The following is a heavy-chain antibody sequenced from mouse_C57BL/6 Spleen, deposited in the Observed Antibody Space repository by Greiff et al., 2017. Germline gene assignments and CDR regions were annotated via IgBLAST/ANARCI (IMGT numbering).Heavy chain of an antibody. D-gene: IGHD1-1*01. CDR1: GFNIKDYY. V-gene: IGHV14-1*01. CDR2: IDPEDGDT. Sequence: VQLQQSGAELVRPGASVKLSCTASGFNIKDYYMHWVKQRPEQGLEWIGRIDPEDGDTEYAPKFQGKATMTADTSSNTAYLQLSSLTSEDTAVYYCTTALITTVVAPFDYWGQGTTLTVSS. CDR3: TTALITTVVAPFDY. J-gene: IGHJ2*01.